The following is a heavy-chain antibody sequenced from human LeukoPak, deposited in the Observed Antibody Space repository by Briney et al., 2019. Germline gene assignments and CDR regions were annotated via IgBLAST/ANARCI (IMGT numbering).Heavy chain of an antibody. CDR3: ARGSITGTHDY. V-gene: IGHV1-69*05. CDR2: IIPIFGTA. J-gene: IGHJ4*02. D-gene: IGHD1-20*01. Sequence: ASVKVSCTASGGTFSSYAISWVRQAPGQGLEWVGGIIPIFGTANYTQKFQRRVTITTDESTSTAYMELSSLRSEDPAVYYCARGSITGTHDYWGQGTLVTVSS. CDR1: GGTFSSYA.